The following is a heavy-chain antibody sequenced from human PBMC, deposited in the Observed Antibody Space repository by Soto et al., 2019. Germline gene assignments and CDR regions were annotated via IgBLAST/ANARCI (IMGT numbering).Heavy chain of an antibody. J-gene: IGHJ4*02. CDR3: VRGDGDRYDGHGYLGRH. Sequence: EVQLVESGGGLVQPGGSLRLSCAASGFTFSIYWMHWVRQAPGKGLVWVSRMNMDGSRTSYADFAKGRFTISREDAKMTVYLQMSNLRAEDTAVYYCVRGDGDRYDGHGYLGRHWGQGTLVTVSS. V-gene: IGHV3-74*01. CDR2: MNMDGSRT. CDR1: GFTFSIYW. D-gene: IGHD2-21*01.